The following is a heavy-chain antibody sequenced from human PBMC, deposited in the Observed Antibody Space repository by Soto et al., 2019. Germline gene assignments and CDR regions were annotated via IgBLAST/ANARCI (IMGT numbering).Heavy chain of an antibody. J-gene: IGHJ4*02. CDR1: GFTFGSYA. Sequence: PGGSLRLSCAASGFTFGSYAMSWVRQAPGKGLEWVSAISGSGGSTYYADSVKGRFTISRDNSKNTLYLQMNSLRAEDTAVYYCAKDSYSSSWFNPYYFDYWGQGTLVTVSS. D-gene: IGHD6-13*01. CDR3: AKDSYSSSWFNPYYFDY. V-gene: IGHV3-23*01. CDR2: ISGSGGST.